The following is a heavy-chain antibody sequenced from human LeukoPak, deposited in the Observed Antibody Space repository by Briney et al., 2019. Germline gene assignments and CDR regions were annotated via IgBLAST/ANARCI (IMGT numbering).Heavy chain of an antibody. CDR2: IYYSGST. D-gene: IGHD5-18*01. J-gene: IGHJ4*02. V-gene: IGHV4-39*01. CDR3: ARHEEYSYGYRKKTGVVSAYFDY. CDR1: GGSISSSSYY. Sequence: PSETLSLTCTVSGGSISSSSYYWGWIRQPPGKGLEWIGCIYYSGSTYYNPSLKSRVTISVDTSKNQFSLKLSSVTAADTAVYYCARHEEYSYGYRKKTGVVSAYFDYWGQGTLVTVSS.